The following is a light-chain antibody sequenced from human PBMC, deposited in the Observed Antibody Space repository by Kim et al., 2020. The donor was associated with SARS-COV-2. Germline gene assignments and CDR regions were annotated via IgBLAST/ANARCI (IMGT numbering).Light chain of an antibody. CDR1: RSNIGSNP. CDR2: DNN. V-gene: IGLV1-51*01. J-gene: IGLJ3*02. CDR3: ATWDSSLSVGV. Sequence: QSVLTQPPSVSAAPGQKVTISRSGSRSNIGSNPVSWYQQFPGTAPKLITYDNNKRPSGIPDRFSSSKSGTSATLGITGLRTGDEADFYCATWDSSLSVGVFGGGTKVTVL.